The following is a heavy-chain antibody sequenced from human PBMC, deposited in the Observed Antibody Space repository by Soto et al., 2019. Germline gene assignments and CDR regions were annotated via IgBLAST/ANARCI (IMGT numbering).Heavy chain of an antibody. J-gene: IGHJ6*03. CDR1: GFIVNNNY. CDR2: IYSGGNT. Sequence: EVRLVESGGGLVQPGGSLRLSCAPSGFIVNNNYMTWVRQAPGKGLEWVSLIYSGGNTYYADSVKGRFTISRDTSKNMMYLQMNGLRAEDTAVYYCARDQVGCTSTGGCAGYMDVWGRGTTVTVSS. CDR3: ARDQVGCTSTGGCAGYMDV. V-gene: IGHV3-66*01. D-gene: IGHD2-2*01.